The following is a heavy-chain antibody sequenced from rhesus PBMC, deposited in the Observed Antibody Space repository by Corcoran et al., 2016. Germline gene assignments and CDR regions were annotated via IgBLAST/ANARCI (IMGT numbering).Heavy chain of an antibody. D-gene: IGHD4-29*01. CDR1: GYSISSGYD. Sequence: QVQLQESGPGVVKPSETLSLTCAVSGYSISSGYDWSWIRQPPGKGLERIGYIYGSSGSTNYTPSLKNRVTISKDTSKNQFSRRLSSVTAADTAVYYCARDRTTVGYFDYWGQGVLVTVSS. J-gene: IGHJ4*01. CDR2: IYGSSGST. V-gene: IGHV4-127*01. CDR3: ARDRTTVGYFDY.